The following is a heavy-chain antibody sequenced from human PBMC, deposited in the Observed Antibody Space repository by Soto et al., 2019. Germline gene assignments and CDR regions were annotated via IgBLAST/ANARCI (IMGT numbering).Heavy chain of an antibody. Sequence: PSETLSLTCTVSGGSISSYYWNWIRQPAGKGLEWIGRMYTSGSTNYNPSLTSRVTMSVDTSKNQFSLKLSSVTAADTAVYYCTRAHISSRRGVIEWFDPWGQGIQVTVSS. D-gene: IGHD3-10*01. J-gene: IGHJ5*02. CDR1: GGSISSYY. V-gene: IGHV4-4*07. CDR2: MYTSGST. CDR3: TRAHISSRRGVIEWFDP.